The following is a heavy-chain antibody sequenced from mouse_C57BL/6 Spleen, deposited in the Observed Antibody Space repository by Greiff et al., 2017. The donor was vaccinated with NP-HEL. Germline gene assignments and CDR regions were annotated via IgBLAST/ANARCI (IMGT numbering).Heavy chain of an antibody. V-gene: IGHV1-76*01. D-gene: IGHD3-2*02. Sequence: LVESGAELVRPGASVKLSCKASGYTFTDYYINWVKQRPGQGLEWIARIYPGSGNTYYNEKFKGKATLTAEKSSSTAYMQLSSLTSEDSAVYFCARDSSGPFAYWGQGTLVTVSA. J-gene: IGHJ3*01. CDR3: ARDSSGPFAY. CDR1: GYTFTDYY. CDR2: IYPGSGNT.